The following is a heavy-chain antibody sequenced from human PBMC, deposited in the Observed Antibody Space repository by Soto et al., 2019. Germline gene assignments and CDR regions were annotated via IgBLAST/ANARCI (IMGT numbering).Heavy chain of an antibody. CDR2: IYYSGST. D-gene: IGHD3-16*01. CDR3: ARWGSGLSDGYDI. V-gene: IGHV4-59*01. Sequence: SETLSLTCTVSGGSISSYYWSWIRQPPGKGLEWIGYIYYSGSTNYNPSLKSRVTISVDTSKNQFSLKLSSVTAADTAVYYCARWGSGLSDGYDIWGQGTKGTVS. J-gene: IGHJ3*02. CDR1: GGSISSYY.